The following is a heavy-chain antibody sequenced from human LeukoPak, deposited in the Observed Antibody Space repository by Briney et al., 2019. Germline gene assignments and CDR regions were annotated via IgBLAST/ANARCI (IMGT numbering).Heavy chain of an antibody. CDR1: GYTFSGFL. J-gene: IGHJ4*02. CDR3: ARDYCGGDCFPDS. CDR2: INPNSGGT. D-gene: IGHD2-21*02. Sequence: ASVKVSCKASGYTFSGFLMHWVRQAPRQGLEWMGRINPNSGGTNYAQKFQGRVTMTRDTSISTAYMELSRLRSDDTAVYYRARDYCGGDCFPDSWGQGTLVTVSS. V-gene: IGHV1-2*06.